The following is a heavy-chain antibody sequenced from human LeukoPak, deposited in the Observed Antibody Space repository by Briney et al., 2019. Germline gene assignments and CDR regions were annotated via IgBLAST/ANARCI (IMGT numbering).Heavy chain of an antibody. CDR1: GGSFSGYY. J-gene: IGHJ6*03. D-gene: IGHD1-1*01. Sequence: SETLSLTCAVYGGSFSGYYWRWIRQPPGKGGEWVGEINHSGSTNYNPSIKSRVTVSVDTSKYQFSLKLSSVPAASPAVYCCVIGVSWNPRRSAKDYYYMYVWGKGTTVTVSS. V-gene: IGHV4-34*01. CDR2: INHSGST. CDR3: VIGVSWNPRRSAKDYYYMYV.